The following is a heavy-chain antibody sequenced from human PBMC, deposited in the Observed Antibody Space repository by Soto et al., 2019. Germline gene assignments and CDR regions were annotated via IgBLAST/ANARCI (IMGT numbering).Heavy chain of an antibody. V-gene: IGHV3-30-3*01. CDR2: ISYDGSNK. Sequence: GGSLRLSCAASGFTFSSSAMHWVRQAPGKGLERVAVISYDGSNKYYAESVKGRFTISRDNSKNTLYLQMNSLRAEDTAVYYFARDKRDLRFLEWSYYFDYWGQGTLVTVSS. CDR1: GFTFSSSA. CDR3: ARDKRDLRFLEWSYYFDY. J-gene: IGHJ4*02. D-gene: IGHD3-3*01.